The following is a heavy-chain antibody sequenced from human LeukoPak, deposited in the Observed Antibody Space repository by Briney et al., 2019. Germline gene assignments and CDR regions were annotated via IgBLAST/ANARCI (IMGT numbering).Heavy chain of an antibody. CDR3: AKERADWRYFDY. CDR1: GFTFSSYG. D-gene: IGHD3-9*01. Sequence: GGTLRLSCAASGFTFSSYGMSWVRQAPGKGLEWVSAISGSGGSTYHADSVKGRFTISRDNSKNTLYLQMNSLRAEDTAVYYCAKERADWRYFDYWGQGTLVTVSS. V-gene: IGHV3-23*01. CDR2: ISGSGGST. J-gene: IGHJ4*02.